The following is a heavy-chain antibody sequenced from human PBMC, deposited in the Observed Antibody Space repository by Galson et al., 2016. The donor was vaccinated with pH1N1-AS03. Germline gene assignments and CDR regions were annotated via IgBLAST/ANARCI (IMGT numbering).Heavy chain of an antibody. Sequence: ETLSLTCTVSGGSISSSTYYWGWVRQPPGKGLEWIGNIYHSGSTYYNPSLKSRVTISLDKSKNQFSLKLNSVTAADTAMYFCVMDTTTWMRFDYWGQGSLVIVSS. CDR3: VMDTTTWMRFDY. D-gene: IGHD1-1*01. CDR2: IYHSGST. J-gene: IGHJ4*02. CDR1: GGSISSSTYY. V-gene: IGHV4-39*07.